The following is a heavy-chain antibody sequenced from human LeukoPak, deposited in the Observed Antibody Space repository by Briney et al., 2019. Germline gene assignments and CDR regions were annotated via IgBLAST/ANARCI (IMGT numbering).Heavy chain of an antibody. Sequence: GGSLRLSCAASGFTFSSYTMNWVRQAPGRGLEWVSCISSSSTYMLYADSAKGRFTISRDNAKNSLYLQMNSLRAEDTAVYYCARAELVTANRYFDYWGQGTLVTVSS. J-gene: IGHJ4*02. CDR1: GFTFSSYT. CDR3: ARAELVTANRYFDY. CDR2: ISSSSTYM. D-gene: IGHD2-21*02. V-gene: IGHV3-21*01.